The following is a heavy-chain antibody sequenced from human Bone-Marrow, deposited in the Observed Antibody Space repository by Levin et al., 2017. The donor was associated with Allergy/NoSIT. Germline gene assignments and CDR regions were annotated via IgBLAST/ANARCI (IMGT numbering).Heavy chain of an antibody. D-gene: IGHD3-22*01. Sequence: SETLSLTCTVSGGSVSSGSYYWSWIRQPPGKGLEWIGYIYYSGSTNYNPSLKSRVTISVDTSKNQFSLKLSSVTAADTAVYYCARAGGYYPLDFDYWGQGTLVTVSS. CDR1: GGSVSSGSYY. CDR3: ARAGGYYPLDFDY. CDR2: IYYSGST. J-gene: IGHJ4*02. V-gene: IGHV4-61*01.